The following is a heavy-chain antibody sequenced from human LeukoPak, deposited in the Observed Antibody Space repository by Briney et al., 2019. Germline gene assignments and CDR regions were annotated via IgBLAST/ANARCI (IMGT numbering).Heavy chain of an antibody. CDR1: GGSFSGYY. V-gene: IGHV4-34*01. D-gene: IGHD3-16*01. Sequence: SETLSLTCAVYGGSFSGYYWSGIRQPPGKGLEWIGEINHSGSTNYNPSLKSRVTISVDTSKNQFSLKLSSVTAADTAVYYCARVAEFGDLDYWGQGTLVTVSS. CDR2: INHSGST. J-gene: IGHJ4*02. CDR3: ARVAEFGDLDY.